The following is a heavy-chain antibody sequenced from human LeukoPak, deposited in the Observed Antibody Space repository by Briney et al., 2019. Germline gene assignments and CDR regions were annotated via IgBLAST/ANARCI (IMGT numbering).Heavy chain of an antibody. CDR3: ARGMLMITFGGVIGYFDY. CDR1: GGSFSGYY. Sequence: PSETLSLTCAVYGGSFSGYYWSWIRQPPGKGLEWIGEINHSGSTNYNPSLKSRVTISVDTSKNQFSLKLSSVTAAVTAVYYCARGMLMITFGGVIGYFDYWGQGTLVTVSS. CDR2: INHSGST. D-gene: IGHD3-16*02. V-gene: IGHV4-34*01. J-gene: IGHJ4*02.